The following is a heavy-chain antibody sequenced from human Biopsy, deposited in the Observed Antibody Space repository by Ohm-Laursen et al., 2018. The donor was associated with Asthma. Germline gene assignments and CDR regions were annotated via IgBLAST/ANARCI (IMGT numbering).Heavy chain of an antibody. D-gene: IGHD6-19*01. Sequence: SLRLSCAASGFTFSRYAIHWIRQAPGKGLEWISYINGKSNSIEYADSVKGRFTISRDNAKNSLYLQMNSLRAEDTAVYYCARDSYSSGLYDDFESWGQGTLVTVSS. V-gene: IGHV3-48*04. J-gene: IGHJ4*02. CDR1: GFTFSRYA. CDR3: ARDSYSSGLYDDFES. CDR2: INGKSNSI.